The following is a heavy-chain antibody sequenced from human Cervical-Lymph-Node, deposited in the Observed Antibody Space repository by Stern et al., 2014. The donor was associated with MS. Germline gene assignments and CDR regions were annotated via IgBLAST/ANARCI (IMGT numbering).Heavy chain of an antibody. CDR1: GYTFTAYY. Sequence: VQLGQSGAEVKKPGASVKVSCKASGYTFTAYYINWVRQAPGHGLEWMGRINPNTGAADYAQNLQGGVTMTRDTSISTAYMELSRLRSDDTAVYYCARDRWSDYWGQGTLVTVSS. CDR2: INPNTGAA. J-gene: IGHJ4*02. V-gene: IGHV1-2*06. D-gene: IGHD2-15*01. CDR3: ARDRWSDY.